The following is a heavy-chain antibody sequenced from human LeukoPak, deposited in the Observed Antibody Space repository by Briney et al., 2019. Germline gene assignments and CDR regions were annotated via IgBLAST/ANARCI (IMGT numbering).Heavy chain of an antibody. CDR2: ISSSGSTI. CDR1: GFTFSSYE. CDR3: AKDLFSGQWGQDYFDY. Sequence: AGGSLRLSCAASGFTFSSYEMNWVRQAPGKGLEWVSYISSSGSTIYYADSVKGRFTISRDNAKNSLYLQMNSLRAEDTAVYYCAKDLFSGQWGQDYFDYWGQGTLVTVSS. V-gene: IGHV3-48*03. J-gene: IGHJ4*02. D-gene: IGHD2-8*01.